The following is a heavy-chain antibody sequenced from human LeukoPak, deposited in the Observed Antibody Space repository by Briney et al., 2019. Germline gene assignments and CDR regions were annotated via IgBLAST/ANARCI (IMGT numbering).Heavy chain of an antibody. J-gene: IGHJ4*02. V-gene: IGHV3-21*01. Sequence: GGSLRLSCAASGVTFSSYSMNWVRQAPGKGLEWISSISSSSSYIYYADSVKGRFTISRDNAKNSLYLQMNSLRAEDTAVYYCARDPKYYYDSSGYYGRWGQGTLVTVSS. CDR3: ARDPKYYYDSSGYYGR. CDR1: GVTFSSYS. CDR2: ISSSSSYI. D-gene: IGHD3-22*01.